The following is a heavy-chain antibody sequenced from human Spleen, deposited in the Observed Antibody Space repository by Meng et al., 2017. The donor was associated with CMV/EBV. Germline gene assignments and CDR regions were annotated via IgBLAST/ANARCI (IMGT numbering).Heavy chain of an antibody. CDR1: GFTFSSYS. CDR3: AIDKNVDQLGFYYYYGMDV. CDR2: ISSSSSYI. J-gene: IGHJ6*02. D-gene: IGHD2-2*01. V-gene: IGHV3-21*01. Sequence: ETLSLTCAASGFTFSSYSMNWVRQAPGKGLEWVSSISSSSSYIYYADSVKGRFTISRDNAKNSLYLQMNSLRAEDTAVYYCAIDKNVDQLGFYYYYGMDVWGQGTTVTVSS.